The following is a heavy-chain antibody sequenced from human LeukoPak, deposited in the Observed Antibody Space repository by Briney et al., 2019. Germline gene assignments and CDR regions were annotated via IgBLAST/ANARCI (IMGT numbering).Heavy chain of an antibody. J-gene: IGHJ6*04. V-gene: IGHV1-69*06. CDR3: ARAGRVTMVQSPPTL. Sequence: ASVKVSCKASGGTFSSYAISWVRQAPGQGLEWMGGIIPIFGTANYAQKFQGRVTITADKSTSTAYMELSSLRSEDTAVYCCARAGRVTMVQSPPTLWGKGTTVTVSS. D-gene: IGHD3-10*01. CDR1: GGTFSSYA. CDR2: IIPIFGTA.